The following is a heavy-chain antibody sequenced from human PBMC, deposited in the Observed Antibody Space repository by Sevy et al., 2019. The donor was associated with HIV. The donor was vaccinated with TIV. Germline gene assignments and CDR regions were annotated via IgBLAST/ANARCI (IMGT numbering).Heavy chain of an antibody. CDR2: IDTDGSDT. V-gene: IGHV3-74*01. Sequence: GGALRLSCVASRFIFSTDWMHWVRQAPGKGLVWVSRIDTDGSDTSYADSVKGRFTISRDNAKNTLYLQMNSLRVEDTAVYYCVRDRPGPKHYMDVWGKGTTVTVSS. CDR1: RFIFSTDW. CDR3: VRDRPGPKHYMDV. J-gene: IGHJ6*03.